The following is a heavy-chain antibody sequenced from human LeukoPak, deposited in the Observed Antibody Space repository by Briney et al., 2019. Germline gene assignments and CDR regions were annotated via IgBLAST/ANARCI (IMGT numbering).Heavy chain of an antibody. CDR2: IIPILGIA. CDR1: GGTFSSYA. V-gene: IGHV1-69*04. Sequence: SVKVSCKASGGTFSSYAISWVRQAPGQGLEWMGRIIPILGIANYAQKFQGRVTITADKSTSTAYMELSSLRSEDTAVYYCARHVWIQLWSPFDYWGQGTLVTVSS. D-gene: IGHD5-18*01. J-gene: IGHJ4*02. CDR3: ARHVWIQLWSPFDY.